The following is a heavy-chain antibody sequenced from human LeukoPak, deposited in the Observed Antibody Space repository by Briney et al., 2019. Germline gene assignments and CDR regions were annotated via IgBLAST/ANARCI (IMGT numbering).Heavy chain of an antibody. CDR1: GFTFSSYG. V-gene: IGHV3-23*01. Sequence: PGGSLRLSCAASGFTFSSYGMSWVRQAPGKGLEWVSAISGSGGSTYYADSVKGRFTISRDNSKNTLYLQMNSLRAEDTAVYYCAKGEHAGYGPFDYWGQGTLVTVSS. J-gene: IGHJ4*02. D-gene: IGHD1/OR15-1a*01. CDR3: AKGEHAGYGPFDY. CDR2: ISGSGGST.